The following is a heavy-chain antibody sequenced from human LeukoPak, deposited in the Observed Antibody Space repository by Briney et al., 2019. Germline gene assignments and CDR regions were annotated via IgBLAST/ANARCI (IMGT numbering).Heavy chain of an antibody. CDR1: GFTFSSYS. Sequence: GGSLRLSCAASGFTFSSYSMNWVRQAPGKGLEWVSYISSSSRTIYYADSVKGRFTISRDNSKNTLYLQMNSLRAEDTAVYYCAKVGSSWYSPEALYYFDYWGQGTLVTVSS. V-gene: IGHV3-48*01. J-gene: IGHJ4*02. CDR3: AKVGSSWYSPEALYYFDY. D-gene: IGHD6-13*01. CDR2: ISSSSRTI.